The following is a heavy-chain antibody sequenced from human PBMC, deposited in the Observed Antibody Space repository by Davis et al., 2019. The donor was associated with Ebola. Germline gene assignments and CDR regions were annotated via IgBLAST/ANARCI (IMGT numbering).Heavy chain of an antibody. CDR1: GGTFSSYA. V-gene: IGHV1-69*05. CDR2: IIPIFGTA. D-gene: IGHD3-10*01. Sequence: SVKVSCKASGGTFSSYAISWVRQAPGQGLEWMGGIIPIFGTANYAQKLQGRVTMTTDTSTSTAYMELRSLRSDDTAVYYCARGKYYPEYWGQGTLVTVSS. J-gene: IGHJ4*02. CDR3: ARGKYYPEY.